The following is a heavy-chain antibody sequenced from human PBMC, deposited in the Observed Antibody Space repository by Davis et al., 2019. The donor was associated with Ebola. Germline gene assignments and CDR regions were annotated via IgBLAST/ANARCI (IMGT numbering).Heavy chain of an antibody. CDR1: GFTFSSYA. D-gene: IGHD2-8*01. J-gene: IGHJ4*02. CDR2: IWYDGSNK. CDR3: ARGVRHQWLHLDY. V-gene: IGHV3-33*08. Sequence: GGSLRLSCAASGFTFSSYAMHWVRQAPGKGLEWVAVIWYDGSNKYYADSVKGRFTISRDNSKNTLYLQMNSLRAEDTAVYYCARGVRHQWLHLDYWGQGTLVTVSS.